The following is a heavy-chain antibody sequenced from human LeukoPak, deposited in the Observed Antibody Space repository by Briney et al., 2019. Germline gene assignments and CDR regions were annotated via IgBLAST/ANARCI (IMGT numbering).Heavy chain of an antibody. CDR1: GFTFSSYA. J-gene: IGHJ4*02. D-gene: IGHD4-17*01. V-gene: IGHV3-64*01. Sequence: GGSLRLSCAASGFTFSSYAMHWVRQAPGKGLEYVSAISSNGGSTYYANSVKGRFTISRDNSKNTPYLQMGSLRAEDMAVYYCARNDYGDYGNPLPLDYWGQGTLVTVSS. CDR3: ARNDYGDYGNPLPLDY. CDR2: ISSNGGST.